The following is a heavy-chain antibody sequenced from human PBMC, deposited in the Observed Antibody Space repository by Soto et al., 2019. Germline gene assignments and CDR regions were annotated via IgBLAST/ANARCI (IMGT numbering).Heavy chain of an antibody. CDR2: ISFNGLSQ. J-gene: IGHJ3*01. D-gene: IGHD3-16*01. Sequence: QELLVESGGGVVQPGKSLRLSCAASGFTFSSFAMHWVRQAPGKGLEWVSVISFNGLSQFYPDFIRGRFTISRDNSKNTLYLQLDSLRPDDTAVYYCARGGRGLRGAFDVWGQVPEVSVS. V-gene: IGHV3-30*03. CDR3: ARGGRGLRGAFDV. CDR1: GFTFSSFA.